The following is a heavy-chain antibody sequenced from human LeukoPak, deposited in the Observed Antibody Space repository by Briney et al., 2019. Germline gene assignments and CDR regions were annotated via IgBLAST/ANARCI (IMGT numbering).Heavy chain of an antibody. CDR1: GFTFGSYG. CDR2: ISGSGGST. V-gene: IGHV3-23*01. CDR3: AKAGSVATIEPSYYYGMGV. Sequence: PGGSLRLSCAASGFTFGSYGMSWVRRAPGKGLEWVSAISGSGGSTYYADSVKGRFTISRDNSKNTLYLQMNSLRAEDTAVYYCAKAGSVATIEPSYYYGMGVWGQGTTVTVSS. J-gene: IGHJ6*02. D-gene: IGHD5-12*01.